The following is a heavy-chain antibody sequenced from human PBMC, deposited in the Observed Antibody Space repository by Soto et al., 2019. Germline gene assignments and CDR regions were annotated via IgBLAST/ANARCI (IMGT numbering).Heavy chain of an antibody. D-gene: IGHD3-22*01. V-gene: IGHV3-33*01. CDR3: ARSLYYYDSSGYSRYYYYYGMDV. CDR1: GFTFSSYG. J-gene: IGHJ6*02. Sequence: GGSLRLSCAASGFTFSSYGMHWVRQAPGKGLEWVAVIWYDGSNKYYADSVKGRFTISRDNSKNTLYLQMNSLRAEDTAVYYCARSLYYYDSSGYSRYYYYYGMDVWGQGTTVTVSS. CDR2: IWYDGSNK.